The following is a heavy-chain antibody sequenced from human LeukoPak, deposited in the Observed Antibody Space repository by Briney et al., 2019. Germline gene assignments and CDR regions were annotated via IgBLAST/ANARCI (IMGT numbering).Heavy chain of an antibody. CDR1: GFTVSSNY. CDR3: ARFSGSYSGRFDY. CDR2: IYSGGST. Sequence: GGSLRLSCAASGFTVSSNYMSWVRQAPGKGLEWVSVIYSGGSTYYADSVKGRFTISRDNSKNTLYLQMNSLRAEDTAVYYCARFSGSYSGRFDYWGQGTLVTVSS. D-gene: IGHD1-26*01. J-gene: IGHJ4*02. V-gene: IGHV3-53*01.